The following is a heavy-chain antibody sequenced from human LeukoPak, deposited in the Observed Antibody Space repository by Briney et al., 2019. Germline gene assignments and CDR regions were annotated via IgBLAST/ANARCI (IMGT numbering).Heavy chain of an antibody. CDR1: GGSFSGYY. V-gene: IGHV4-34*01. D-gene: IGHD3-9*01. CDR2: INHSGST. Sequence: SETLSLTCAVYGGSFSGYYWSWIRQPPGKGLEWIGEINHSGSTNYNPSLKSRVTISVDTSKNQFSLKLSSVTAADTAVYYCARWVVRYFDRENYMDVWGKGTTVTVSS. J-gene: IGHJ6*03. CDR3: ARWVVRYFDRENYMDV.